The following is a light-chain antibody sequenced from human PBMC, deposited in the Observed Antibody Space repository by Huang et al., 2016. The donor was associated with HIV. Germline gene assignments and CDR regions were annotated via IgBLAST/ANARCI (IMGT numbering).Light chain of an antibody. CDR2: GAS. Sequence: VMTQSPVTLSVSPGERATLSCRASQNVSSDLAWYQQRPGHPPRLLMYGASTRATGLPARFSGSWSVTEFTLTISSLQSEDFAVYYCQQYNKWPLFTFGPGTKVDIK. CDR3: QQYNKWPLFT. CDR1: QNVSSD. J-gene: IGKJ3*01. V-gene: IGKV3-15*01.